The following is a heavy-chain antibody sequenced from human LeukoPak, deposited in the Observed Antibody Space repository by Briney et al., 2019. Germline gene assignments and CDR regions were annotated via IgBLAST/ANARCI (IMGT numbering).Heavy chain of an antibody. CDR1: GISLSNYA. V-gene: IGHV3-7*01. J-gene: IGHJ6*02. D-gene: IGHD5-18*01. CDR2: IKQDGSEK. Sequence: GGSLRLSCVVSGISLSNYAMTWVRQAPGKGLEWVANIKQDGSEKYYADSVKGRFTISRDNAKNSLYLQMNSLRAEDTAVYYCAREQGGYSYGTNYYYYYGMDVWGQGTTVTVSS. CDR3: AREQGGYSYGTNYYYYYGMDV.